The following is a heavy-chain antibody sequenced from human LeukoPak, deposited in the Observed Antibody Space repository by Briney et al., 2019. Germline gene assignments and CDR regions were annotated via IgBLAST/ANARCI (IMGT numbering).Heavy chain of an antibody. J-gene: IGHJ4*02. Sequence: GGSLRLSCAASGFTFSSYCMNWVRQAPGKGLEWVSSISSSSSYIYCADSVKGRFTISRDNAKNSLYLQMNSLRAEDTAVYYCARAGYSGYGDYWGQGTLVTVSS. CDR1: GFTFSSYC. CDR2: ISSSSSYI. D-gene: IGHD5-12*01. V-gene: IGHV3-21*01. CDR3: ARAGYSGYGDY.